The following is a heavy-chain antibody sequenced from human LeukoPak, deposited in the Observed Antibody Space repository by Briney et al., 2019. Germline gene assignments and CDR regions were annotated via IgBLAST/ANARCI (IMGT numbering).Heavy chain of an antibody. CDR3: ARAKGELRAFDI. D-gene: IGHD1-26*01. V-gene: IGHV1-69*05. Sequence: SVKVSCKASGSTFSSYAISWVRQAPGQGLEWMGRIIPIFGTANYAQKFQGRVTITTDESTSTAYMELSSLRSEDTAVYYCARAKGELRAFDIWGQGTMVTVSS. CDR2: IIPIFGTA. J-gene: IGHJ3*02. CDR1: GSTFSSYA.